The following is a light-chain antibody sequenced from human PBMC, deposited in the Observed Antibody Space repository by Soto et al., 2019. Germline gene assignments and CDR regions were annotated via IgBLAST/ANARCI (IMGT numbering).Light chain of an antibody. Sequence: EIVLTQSPGTLSLSPGERATLSCRASQSVSSSYLACYQQKPGQAPRLLIYGASSRATGIPDRFSGSGSGTDFTLTISRLEPEDFAVYYGQQYGSSPRTFGQGTKVEIK. V-gene: IGKV3-20*01. J-gene: IGKJ1*01. CDR1: QSVSSSY. CDR3: QQYGSSPRT. CDR2: GAS.